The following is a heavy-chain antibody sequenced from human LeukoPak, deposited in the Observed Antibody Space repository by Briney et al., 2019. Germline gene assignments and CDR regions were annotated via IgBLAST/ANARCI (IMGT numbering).Heavy chain of an antibody. CDR1: GFTFSDYY. Sequence: GGSLRLSCAASGFTFSDYYMSWIRQAPGKGLEWVSYISSSGSTIYYADSVKGRFTISRDNAKNSLYLQMNSLRAEDTAVYYCARDWTTVTSKGKNYYGMDVWGQGTTVTVSS. J-gene: IGHJ6*02. V-gene: IGHV3-11*01. CDR2: ISSSGSTI. D-gene: IGHD4-17*01. CDR3: ARDWTTVTSKGKNYYGMDV.